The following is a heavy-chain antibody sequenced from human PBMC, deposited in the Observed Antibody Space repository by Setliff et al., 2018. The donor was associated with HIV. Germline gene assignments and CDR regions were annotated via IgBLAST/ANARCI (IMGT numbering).Heavy chain of an antibody. V-gene: IGHV4-39*01. J-gene: IGHJ4*02. CDR2: IYYSGST. Sequence: PSETLSLTCAVYGGSFSSYYWGWIRQPPGKGLEWIGSIYYSGSTYYNPSLNSRVTISVDASKNQFSLKLSSVTAADTAVYYCASLPPLYDSSGYYFDYWGQGTLVTVSS. CDR3: ASLPPLYDSSGYYFDY. D-gene: IGHD3-22*01. CDR1: GGSFSSYY.